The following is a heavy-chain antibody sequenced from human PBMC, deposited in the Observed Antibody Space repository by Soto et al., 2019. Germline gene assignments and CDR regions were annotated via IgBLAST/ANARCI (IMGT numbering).Heavy chain of an antibody. CDR2: IKQDGSEK. J-gene: IGHJ4*02. V-gene: IGHV3-7*03. CDR3: AAPGQLVRPPGNY. Sequence: EVQLVESGGGLVQPGGSLRLSCAASGFTFSSYWMSWVRQAPGKGLEWVANIKQDGSEKYYVDSVKGRFTISRDNAKNSLYLQMNSLRAEDTAVYYCAAPGQLVRPPGNYWGQGTLVTVSS. D-gene: IGHD6-6*01. CDR1: GFTFSSYW.